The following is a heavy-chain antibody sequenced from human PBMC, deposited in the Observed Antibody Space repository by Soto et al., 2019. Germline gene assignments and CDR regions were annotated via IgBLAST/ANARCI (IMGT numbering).Heavy chain of an antibody. Sequence: QVQLVESGGALVKPGGSLRLSCAASGFAFSDYYMTWIRQAPGKGLEWVSFLSTTGNYVNYADSLKGRFTISRDNARNSLYLQMHSRSVEETAVYHCARIRPGYDPSEYHYGMDVWAQGTTVTVSS. J-gene: IGHJ6*02. CDR2: LSTTGNYV. CDR1: GFAFSDYY. D-gene: IGHD3-3*01. CDR3: ARIRPGYDPSEYHYGMDV. V-gene: IGHV3-11*05.